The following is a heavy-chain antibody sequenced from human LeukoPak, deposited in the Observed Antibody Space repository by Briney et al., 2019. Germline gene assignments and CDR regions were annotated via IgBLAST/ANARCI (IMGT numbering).Heavy chain of an antibody. Sequence: GGSLRLSCAASGFTFSTYAMNWVRQAPGRGLEWVAVIAGNSVTIRYADSVKGRFIISRDNSKNTVFLQMNSLKVEDTALYYCTKDLRPDGLYDFDSWGQGTLVTVSS. J-gene: IGHJ4*02. CDR3: TKDLRPDGLYDFDS. D-gene: IGHD5/OR15-5a*01. CDR1: GFTFSTYA. V-gene: IGHV3-23*01. CDR2: IAGNSVTI.